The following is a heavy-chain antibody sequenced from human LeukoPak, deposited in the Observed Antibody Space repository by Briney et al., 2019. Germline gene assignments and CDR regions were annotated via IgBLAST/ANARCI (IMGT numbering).Heavy chain of an antibody. CDR3: TGSYYYEYFQH. Sequence: PGGSLRLSCTASGLTFSSYAMNWVRQAPGKGLEWVSVISGNGGSTHYADSVRGRFTISRDNSKSTLYLQMSSLRAEDTALYYCTGSYYYEYFQHWGQGTLVTVSS. J-gene: IGHJ1*01. D-gene: IGHD3-22*01. CDR2: ISGNGGST. V-gene: IGHV3-23*01. CDR1: GLTFSSYA.